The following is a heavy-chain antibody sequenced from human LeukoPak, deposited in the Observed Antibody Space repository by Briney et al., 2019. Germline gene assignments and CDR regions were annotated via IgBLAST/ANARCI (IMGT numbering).Heavy chain of an antibody. V-gene: IGHV3-48*03. J-gene: IGHJ4*02. Sequence: GGSLRLSCAASGFTFSSYEMNWVRQAPGKGLEWFSYISPTGSTIYYADSMKGRFTISRDNAKKSLYLQMNSLRAEDTAVYYCARDAYYYDRSGYYLLDYWGQGTLVTVSS. CDR2: ISPTGSTI. D-gene: IGHD3-22*01. CDR3: ARDAYYYDRSGYYLLDY. CDR1: GFTFSSYE.